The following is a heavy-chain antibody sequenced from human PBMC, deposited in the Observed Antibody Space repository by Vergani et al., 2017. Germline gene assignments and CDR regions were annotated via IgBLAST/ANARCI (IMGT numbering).Heavy chain of an antibody. CDR2: IYAGDSDV. V-gene: IGHV5-51*03. D-gene: IGHD3-3*01. Sequence: EVQLVQSGAEVKKPGESLKISCQGSGYSITNYWIAWVRQRPGKGLEWMGIIYAGDSDVRYSPSFQGQVTMSVDKSLSTAYLQWSSLKASDTATYYCAKTHDFSFLYSSYNWFDPWGQGTQVTVSS. CDR3: AKTHDFSFLYSSYNWFDP. J-gene: IGHJ5*02. CDR1: GYSITNYW.